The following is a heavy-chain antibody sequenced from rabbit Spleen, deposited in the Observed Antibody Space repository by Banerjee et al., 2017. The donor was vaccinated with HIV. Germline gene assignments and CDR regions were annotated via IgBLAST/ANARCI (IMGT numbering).Heavy chain of an antibody. Sequence: QSLEESGGDLVKPGASLTLTCTASGFSFSSNDYMCWVRQPPGKGLEGIACIIPGSATATYYASWAKGQFTITRSTSLNTVTLQMTSLTAADTATYFCARHTNNGMDLWGPGTLVTVS. J-gene: IGHJ4*01. CDR2: IIPGSATAT. D-gene: IGHD1-1*01. V-gene: IGHV1S40*01. CDR1: GFSFSSNDY. CDR3: ARHTNNGMDL.